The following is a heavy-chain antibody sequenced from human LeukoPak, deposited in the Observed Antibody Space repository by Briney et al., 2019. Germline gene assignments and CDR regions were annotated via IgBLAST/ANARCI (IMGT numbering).Heavy chain of an antibody. J-gene: IGHJ5*02. CDR2: IYYSGST. Sequence: PSETLSLTCTVSGGSISSSSYYWGWIRQPPGKGLEWIGSIYYSGSTYYNPSLKSRVTISVDTSKNQFSLKLSSVTAADTAVYYCARRDFWSGYQRFDPWGQGTLVTVSS. CDR1: GGSISSSSYY. V-gene: IGHV4-39*07. CDR3: ARRDFWSGYQRFDP. D-gene: IGHD3-3*01.